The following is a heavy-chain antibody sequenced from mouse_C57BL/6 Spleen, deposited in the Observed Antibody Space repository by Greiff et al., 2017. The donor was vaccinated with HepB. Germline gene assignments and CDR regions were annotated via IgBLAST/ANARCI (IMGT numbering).Heavy chain of an antibody. CDR2: IYPGSGNT. CDR1: GYTFTDYY. V-gene: IGHV1-76*01. Sequence: VQLQQSGAELVRPGASVKLSCKASGYTFTDYYINWVKQRPGQGLEWIARIYPGSGNTYYNEKFKGKATLTAEKSSSTAYMQLSSLTSEDSAVYFCARGGITTVVAPTMDYWGQGTSVTVSS. D-gene: IGHD1-1*01. J-gene: IGHJ4*01. CDR3: ARGGITTVVAPTMDY.